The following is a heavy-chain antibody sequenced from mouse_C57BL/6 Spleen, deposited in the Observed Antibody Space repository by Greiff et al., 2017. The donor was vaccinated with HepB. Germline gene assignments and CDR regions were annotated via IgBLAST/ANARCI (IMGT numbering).Heavy chain of an antibody. D-gene: IGHD1-1*01. Sequence: VQLQQSGAELVRPGASVTLSCKASGYTFTDYEMHWVKQTPVHGLEWIGAIDPETGGTAYNQKFKGKAILTADKSSSTAYMELRSLTSEDSAVYYCTRERNYYGSRTFAYWGQGTLVTVSA. V-gene: IGHV1-15*01. CDR1: GYTFTDYE. CDR3: TRERNYYGSRTFAY. J-gene: IGHJ3*01. CDR2: IDPETGGT.